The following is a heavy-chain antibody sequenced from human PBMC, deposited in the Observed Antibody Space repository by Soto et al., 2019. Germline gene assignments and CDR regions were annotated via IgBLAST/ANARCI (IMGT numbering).Heavy chain of an antibody. CDR3: AKDPWRAASYNFDY. V-gene: IGHV3-30*18. CDR1: GFTFSSYA. D-gene: IGHD1-1*01. CDR2: IAADGVDK. J-gene: IGHJ4*01. Sequence: GGSLRLSCVASGFTFSSYAMHWVRQAPGKGLEWVAVIAADGVDKHYADSVKGRFTISRDNSKNTLSLQMNSLRPEDTAVYYCAKDPWRAASYNFDYWGHGALVTVSS.